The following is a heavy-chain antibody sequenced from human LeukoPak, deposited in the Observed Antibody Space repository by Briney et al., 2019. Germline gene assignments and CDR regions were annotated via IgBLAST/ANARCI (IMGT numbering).Heavy chain of an antibody. CDR2: ISGSGGKI. CDR3: AKGGHYSFFDP. D-gene: IGHD3-10*01. CDR1: GFTFWNST. J-gene: IGHJ5*02. V-gene: IGHV3-23*01. Sequence: GGCPRLSRAASGFTFWNSTASGVPGAPGKGRECVSTISGSGGKIYYADSVKGRFSLSRDNSKHTLSLQMNSLRAEDTAVYYCAKGGHYSFFDPWGQGTLVTVSA.